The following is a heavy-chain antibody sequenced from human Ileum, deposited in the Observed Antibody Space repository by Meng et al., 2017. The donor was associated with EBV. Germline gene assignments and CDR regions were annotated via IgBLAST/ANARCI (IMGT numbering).Heavy chain of an antibody. CDR3: AKERRGFYAEH. D-gene: IGHD1-14*01. CDR2: VSYGGSDK. Sequence: QVRLGEAGGGVVQPGRSLRLSCAASGFTFGDYAMHWVRQAPGKGLEWVALVSYGGSDKLYADSVKGRFTIYRDNSDNTLFLQMNSLKPEDTAVYYCAKERRGFYAEHWGQGTLVTVSS. CDR1: GFTFGDYA. J-gene: IGHJ4*02. V-gene: IGHV3-30*04.